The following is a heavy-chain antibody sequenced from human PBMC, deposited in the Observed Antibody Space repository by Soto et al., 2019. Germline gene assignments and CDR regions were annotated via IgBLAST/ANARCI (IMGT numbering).Heavy chain of an antibody. CDR1: VYTFTSYG. V-gene: IGHV1-18*04. CDR2: ISAYNGNT. J-gene: IGHJ3*02. CDR3: ARDRNDAIVTHTDAFDI. Sequence: GXSGKLSCRAAVYTFTSYGVSWLRQAPGQGLEWMGWISAYNGNTNYAQKLQGRVTMTTDTSTSTAYMELRSLRSDDTAVYYCARDRNDAIVTHTDAFDIWGQGTMVTVSS. D-gene: IGHD3-16*02.